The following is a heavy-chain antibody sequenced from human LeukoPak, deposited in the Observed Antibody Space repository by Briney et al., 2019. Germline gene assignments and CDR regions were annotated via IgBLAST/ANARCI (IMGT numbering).Heavy chain of an antibody. J-gene: IGHJ4*02. Sequence: SETLSLTCTVSGGSISSSSYYWGWIRQPPGRGLEWFGSIYYSGSTYYHPSLKSRVPISVDTSKTQFSLKLSPVTAADTAVYYCARGGIDYDILTGYYPTPCFDYWGQGTLVTVSS. D-gene: IGHD3-9*01. CDR1: GGSISSSSYY. CDR3: ARGGIDYDILTGYYPTPCFDY. V-gene: IGHV4-39*07. CDR2: IYYSGST.